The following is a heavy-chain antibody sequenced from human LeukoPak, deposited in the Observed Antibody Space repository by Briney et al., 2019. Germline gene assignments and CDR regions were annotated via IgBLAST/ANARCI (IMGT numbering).Heavy chain of an antibody. J-gene: IGHJ4*02. D-gene: IGHD1-26*01. V-gene: IGHV3-21*01. CDR1: GFTFSSYS. CDR3: ARDRSPTRSFDY. Sequence: PGGSLRLSCAASGFTFSSYSMNWVRQAPGKGLEWVSSISSSSSSYIYYADSVKGRFTISRDNSKNTLYLQMNSLRAEDTAVYYCARDRSPTRSFDYWGQGTLVTVSS. CDR2: ISSSSSSYI.